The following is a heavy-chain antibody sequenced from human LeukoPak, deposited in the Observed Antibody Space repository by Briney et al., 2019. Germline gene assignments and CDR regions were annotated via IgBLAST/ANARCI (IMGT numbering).Heavy chain of an antibody. J-gene: IGHJ3*01. CDR1: GFTFDDYG. D-gene: IGHD3-22*01. Sequence: GGSLRLSCAASGFTFDDYGMSWVRQAPGKGLEWVSGIIWSGGSTGYADSVKGRFTISRDNSKNTLYLQMNSLRAEDTAVYYCARDHHRRLYDSQARDTFDLWGQGTMVTVSS. CDR3: ARDHHRRLYDSQARDTFDL. CDR2: IIWSGGST. V-gene: IGHV3-20*04.